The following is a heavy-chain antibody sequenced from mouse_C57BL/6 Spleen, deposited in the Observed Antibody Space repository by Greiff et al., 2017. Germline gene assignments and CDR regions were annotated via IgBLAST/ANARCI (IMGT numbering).Heavy chain of an antibody. CDR1: GYTFTSYW. CDR2: IDPSDSET. Sequence: QVQLQQPGAELVRPGSSVKLSCKASGYTFTSYWMHWVKQRPIQGLEWIGHIDPSDSETNYNKKFKGKATLTVDKSSSTAYMQLSSLTSEASAVDYCALRYSNYDWFAYWGQGTLVTVSA. CDR3: ALRYSNYDWFAY. V-gene: IGHV1-52*01. J-gene: IGHJ3*01. D-gene: IGHD2-5*01.